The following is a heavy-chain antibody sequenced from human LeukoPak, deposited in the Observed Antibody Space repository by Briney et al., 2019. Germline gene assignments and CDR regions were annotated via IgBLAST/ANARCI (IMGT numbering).Heavy chain of an antibody. D-gene: IGHD3-22*01. V-gene: IGHV3-74*03. CDR1: GFTFTTYW. CDR3: ASGRDSSGYSYFNK. CDR2: INTDESST. J-gene: IGHJ4*02. Sequence: PGGSLRLSCAASGFTFTTYWMHWVRQAPGKGLAWVSHINTDESSTTYADSVKGRFTISRDNAKNTLYLRMNSLRAEDTAVYYCASGRDSSGYSYFNKWGQGTLVTVSS.